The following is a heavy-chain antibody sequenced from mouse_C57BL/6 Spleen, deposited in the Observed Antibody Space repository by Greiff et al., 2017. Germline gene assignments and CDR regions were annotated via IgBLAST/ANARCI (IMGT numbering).Heavy chain of an antibody. D-gene: IGHD2-10*01. J-gene: IGHJ4*01. CDR1: GFTFSSYA. CDR3: TRDLTYYGSRYAMDY. Sequence: EVQGVESGEGLVKPGGSLKLSCAASGFTFSSYAMSWVRQTPEKRLEWVAYISSGGDYIYYADTVKGRFTISRDNARNTLYLQMSSLKSEDTAMYYCTRDLTYYGSRYAMDYWGQGTSVTVSS. V-gene: IGHV5-9-1*02. CDR2: ISSGGDYI.